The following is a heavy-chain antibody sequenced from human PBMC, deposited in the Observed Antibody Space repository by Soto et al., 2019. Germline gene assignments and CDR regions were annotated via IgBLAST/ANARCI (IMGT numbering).Heavy chain of an antibody. CDR2: INHSGST. CDR1: GGSFSGYY. V-gene: IGHV4-34*01. D-gene: IGHD3-10*01. J-gene: IGHJ6*03. Sequence: PSETLSLTCAVYGGSFSGYYWSWIRQPPGKGLEWIGEINHSGSTNYNPSLKSRVTISVDTSKNQFSLKLSSVTAADTAVYYCARVNPYYYGSGSKNRYYYYYYYMDVWGKETTVTVSS. CDR3: ARVNPYYYGSGSKNRYYYYYYYMDV.